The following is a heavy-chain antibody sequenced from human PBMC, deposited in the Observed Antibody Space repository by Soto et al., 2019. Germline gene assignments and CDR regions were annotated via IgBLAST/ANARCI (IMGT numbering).Heavy chain of an antibody. CDR1: GGPISSGDYY. Sequence: PSGTLALTCTVSGGPISSGDYYWSWIRQPPGKGLEWIGDIYYSGSTYYNPSLKSRVTISVDTSKNQFSLKLSSVTAADTAVYYCARVGADILTGYLIFDSGAQATLVTV. J-gene: IGHJ4*02. CDR2: IYYSGST. D-gene: IGHD3-9*01. V-gene: IGHV4-30-4*01. CDR3: ARVGADILTGYLIFDS.